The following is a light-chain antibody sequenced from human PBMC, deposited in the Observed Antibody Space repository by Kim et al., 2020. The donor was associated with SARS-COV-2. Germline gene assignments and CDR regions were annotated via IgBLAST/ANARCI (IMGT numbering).Light chain of an antibody. J-gene: IGKJ2*01. V-gene: IGKV1-5*03. CDR1: QTISTW. CDR2: LAS. Sequence: DIQMTQSPSTLSASVGDRVTITCRASQTISTWLAWYQQKQGKAPKLLLYLASTLESGVPSRFSGSGSGTEFTLTIDSLQPDDFATYYCQHYIRFPYTFGQGTKLEI. CDR3: QHYIRFPYT.